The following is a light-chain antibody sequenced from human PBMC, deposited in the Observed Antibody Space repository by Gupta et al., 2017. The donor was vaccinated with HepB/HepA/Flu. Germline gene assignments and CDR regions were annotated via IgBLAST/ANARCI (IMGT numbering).Light chain of an antibody. CDR1: NIGSKG. J-gene: IGLJ1*01. CDR2: DDR. Sequence: SYVLTQSPSVSVAPGQTAGITCGGNNIGSKGVHWYQQTPGQAPVLVVYDDRDRPSGIPERFSGSNSGNTATLTISRVEAGDEADYYCQVWDSSSDHYVFGAGTKVTVL. V-gene: IGLV3-21*02. CDR3: QVWDSSSDHYV.